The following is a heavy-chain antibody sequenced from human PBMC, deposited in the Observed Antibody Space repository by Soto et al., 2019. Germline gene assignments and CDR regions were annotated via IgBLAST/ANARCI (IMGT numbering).Heavy chain of an antibody. CDR3: AKPRGYYDSSGYPTPDY. D-gene: IGHD3-22*01. J-gene: IGHJ4*02. Sequence: EVQLVESGGGLVQPGGSLRLSCAASGFTFSGYNMNWVRQAPGKGLEWVSYISSSSGTIYYADSVKGRFTISRDNAKNSLYLQMNSLRAEDMAVYYCAKPRGYYDSSGYPTPDYWGQGTLVTVSS. CDR2: ISSSSGTI. V-gene: IGHV3-48*01. CDR1: GFTFSGYN.